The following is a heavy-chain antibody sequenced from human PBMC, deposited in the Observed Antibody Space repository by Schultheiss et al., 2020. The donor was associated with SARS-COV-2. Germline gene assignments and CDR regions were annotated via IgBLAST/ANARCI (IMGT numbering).Heavy chain of an antibody. CDR2: ISGSGGST. Sequence: GGSLRLSCAASGFTFSSYSMNWVRQAPGKGLEWVSAISGSGGSTYYADSVKGRFTISRENAKNSLYLQMNSLRAGDTAVYYCARDLGGIAVAVHAFDIWGQGTMVTVSS. V-gene: IGHV3-23*01. CDR1: GFTFSSYS. CDR3: ARDLGGIAVAVHAFDI. D-gene: IGHD6-19*01. J-gene: IGHJ3*02.